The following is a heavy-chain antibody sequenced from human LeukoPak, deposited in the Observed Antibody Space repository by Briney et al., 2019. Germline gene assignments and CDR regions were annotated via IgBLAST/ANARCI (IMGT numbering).Heavy chain of an antibody. J-gene: IGHJ4*02. Sequence: SETLSLTCTVSGGSVSGYYWSWIWQPPGKGLEWIEYIHHSGTTNYNPSLKSRVTMEESTSTQQYYLRLSSVAAADMAVYYCARYCSSGWYYCVYWGQGVLVTISS. V-gene: IGHV4-59*02. CDR1: GGSVSGYY. CDR2: IHHSGTT. CDR3: ARYCSSGWYYCVY. D-gene: IGHD6-19*01.